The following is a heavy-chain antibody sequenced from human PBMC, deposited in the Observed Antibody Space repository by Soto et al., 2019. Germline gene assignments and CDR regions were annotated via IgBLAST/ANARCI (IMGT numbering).Heavy chain of an antibody. CDR2: IYYSGST. J-gene: IGHJ4*02. D-gene: IGHD3-22*01. CDR1: GGSISSYY. CDR3: ARGGYYYDSSGYYPRVGFYFDY. Sequence: QVQLQESGPGLVKPSETLSLTCTVSGGSISSYYWSWIRQPPGKGLEWIGYIYYSGSTNYNPSLKSRVTLSVDTSKNQFSLKLSSVTAADTAVYYCARGGYYYDSSGYYPRVGFYFDYWGQGTLVTVSS. V-gene: IGHV4-59*01.